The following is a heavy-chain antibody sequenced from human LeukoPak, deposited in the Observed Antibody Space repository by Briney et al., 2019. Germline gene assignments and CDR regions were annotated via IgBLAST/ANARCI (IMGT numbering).Heavy chain of an antibody. CDR1: GFSFGDYV. V-gene: IGHV3-9*01. D-gene: IGHD6-13*01. J-gene: IGHJ4*02. CDR2: ITWSSGTI. Sequence: GRSLRLSCAASGFSFGDYVMNWVRQAPGKGLEWVSGITWSSGTIDYADYVKGRFTISRDNAKNSLYLQMNSLRAEDTALYYCATLAATGTGGVDYWGQGTLVTVSS. CDR3: ATLAATGTGGVDY.